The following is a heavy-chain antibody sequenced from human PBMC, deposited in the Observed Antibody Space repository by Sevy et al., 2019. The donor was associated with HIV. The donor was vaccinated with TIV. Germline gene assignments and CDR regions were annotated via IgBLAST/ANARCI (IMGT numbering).Heavy chain of an antibody. CDR3: AKDYSGATDAVDI. CDR1: GFTFSSYA. CDR2: IVASGGST. V-gene: IGHV3-23*01. Sequence: GGSLRLSCAASGFTFSSYAMRWVRQAPGKGLEWVSTIVASGGSTYSADSVKGRFTISRDNSKNTLYLQLNSLRAEDTAVYYCAKDYSGATDAVDIWGQGTMVTVSS. J-gene: IGHJ3*02. D-gene: IGHD1-26*01.